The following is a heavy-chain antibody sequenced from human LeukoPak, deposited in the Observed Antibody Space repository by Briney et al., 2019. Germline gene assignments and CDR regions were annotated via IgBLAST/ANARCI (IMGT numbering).Heavy chain of an antibody. CDR2: ISGDGGST. V-gene: IGHV3-23*01. D-gene: IGHD3-22*01. Sequence: QAGGSLRLPCAASGFTFSDYYMSWIRQAPGKGLEWVSLISGDGGSTYYADSVKGRFTISRDNSENMLYLQMNSLRVEDTAVYFCAKDRPNYYGSNGHYHRRDGDYWGQGTLVTVSS. J-gene: IGHJ4*02. CDR1: GFTFSDYY. CDR3: AKDRPNYYGSNGHYHRRDGDY.